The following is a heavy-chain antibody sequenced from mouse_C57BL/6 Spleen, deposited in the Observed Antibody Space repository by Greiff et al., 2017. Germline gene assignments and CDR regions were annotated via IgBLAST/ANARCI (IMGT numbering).Heavy chain of an antibody. Sequence: VQLQQSGPELVKPGASVKISCKASGYSFTGYYMNWVKQSPEKSLEWIGEINPSTGGTTYNQKFKAKATLTVDKSSSTAYMQLKSLTSEDSAVYYCARCERGYDYYAMDYWGQGTSVTVSS. CDR2: INPSTGGT. J-gene: IGHJ4*01. D-gene: IGHD2-2*01. CDR1: GYSFTGYY. CDR3: ARCERGYDYYAMDY. V-gene: IGHV1-42*01.